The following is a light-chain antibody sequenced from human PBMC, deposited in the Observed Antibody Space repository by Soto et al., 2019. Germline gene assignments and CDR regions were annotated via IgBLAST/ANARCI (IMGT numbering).Light chain of an antibody. V-gene: IGKV3-11*01. CDR3: QQRSNWPAT. Sequence: EIVLTQSPATLSLSPGERAALSCRASQSVSSYLACSQQKPGRAPRLLIFDASKRAPVIPARFTGSGSGTDFTLTISSLEPEDFAVYFCQQRSNWPATFGGGTKVEI. CDR1: QSVSSY. J-gene: IGKJ4*01. CDR2: DAS.